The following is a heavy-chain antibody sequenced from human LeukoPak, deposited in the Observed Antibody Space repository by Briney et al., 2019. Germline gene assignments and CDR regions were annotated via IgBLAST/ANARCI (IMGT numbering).Heavy chain of an antibody. CDR1: GGSFSGYY. Sequence: SETLSLTCAVYGGSFSGYYWSWIRQPPGKGLEWIGEINHSGNTNYNPSLKSRVTISVDTSKNQFSLKLSSVTAADTAVYYCARAPGYSSGWYSRGLNWFDPWGQGTLVTVSS. V-gene: IGHV4-34*01. J-gene: IGHJ5*02. CDR3: ARAPGYSSGWYSRGLNWFDP. D-gene: IGHD6-19*01. CDR2: INHSGNT.